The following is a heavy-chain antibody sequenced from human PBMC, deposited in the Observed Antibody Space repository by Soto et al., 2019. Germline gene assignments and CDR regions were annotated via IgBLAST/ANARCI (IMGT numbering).Heavy chain of an antibody. Sequence: EVQLVESGGGLVQPGGPLRLSFAAFGFTFSTSWMTWVRQPPGKGLEWVANMDQDGSETYYVDSVRGRFTVSRDNAKNSLYLQMNSLRVEDTAVYYCVCGGNFFIYWGQGTLVTVSP. CDR1: GFTFSTSW. D-gene: IGHD3-16*01. CDR2: MDQDGSET. J-gene: IGHJ4*02. V-gene: IGHV3-7*01. CDR3: VCGGNFFIY.